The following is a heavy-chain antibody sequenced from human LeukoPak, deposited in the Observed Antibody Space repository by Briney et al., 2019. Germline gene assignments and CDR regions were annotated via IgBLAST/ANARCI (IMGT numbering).Heavy chain of an antibody. D-gene: IGHD6-19*01. CDR2: IIPIFGTA. V-gene: IGHV1-69*06. CDR3: ARAVAGTSHDAFDI. J-gene: IGHJ3*02. Sequence: GASVKVSCKASGGTFSSYAISWVRQAPGQGLEWMGGIIPIFGTANYAQKFQGRVTITADKSTSTAYMELSSLRSEDTAVYYCARAVAGTSHDAFDIWGQGTMVTVSS. CDR1: GGTFSSYA.